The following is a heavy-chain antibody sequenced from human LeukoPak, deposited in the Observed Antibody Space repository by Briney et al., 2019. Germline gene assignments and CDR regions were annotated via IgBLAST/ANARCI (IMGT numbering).Heavy chain of an antibody. CDR1: GGSFSGYY. J-gene: IGHJ4*02. D-gene: IGHD4-23*01. Sequence: SETLSLTCAVYGGSFSGYYWSWIRQPPGKGLEWIGENNHSGSTNYNPSLKSRVTISVDTSKNQFSLKLSSVTAADTAVYYCARGGVNGGNSEFWGQGTLVTVSS. CDR2: NNHSGST. V-gene: IGHV4-34*01. CDR3: ARGGVNGGNSEF.